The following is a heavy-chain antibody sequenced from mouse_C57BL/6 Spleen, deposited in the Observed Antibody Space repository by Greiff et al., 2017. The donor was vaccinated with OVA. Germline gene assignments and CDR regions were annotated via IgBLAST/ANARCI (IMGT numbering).Heavy chain of an antibody. J-gene: IGHJ3*01. D-gene: IGHD3-2*02. CDR3: ARGGGQLKFAY. V-gene: IGHV1-4*01. Sequence: QVQLQQSGADLARPGASVKMSCKASGYTFTSYTMHWVKQRPGQGLEWIGYINPSSGYTKYNQKFKDKATLTADKSSSTAYMQLSSLTSEDSAVYYCARGGGQLKFAYWGQGTLVTVSA. CDR1: GYTFTSYT. CDR2: INPSSGYT.